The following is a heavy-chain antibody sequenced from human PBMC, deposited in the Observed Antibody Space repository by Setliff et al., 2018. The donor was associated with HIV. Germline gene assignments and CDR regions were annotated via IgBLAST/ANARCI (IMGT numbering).Heavy chain of an antibody. D-gene: IGHD6-19*01. Sequence: SETLSLTCTVSGGPISSYYWRWIRQPPGKGLEWIGYTYYSGRTNYNPSLKSRVTISVDTSRNQFSLKLSSVTAADTAVYYCAGQPAYSTDWYPPGYFDHWGQGTLVTVSS. V-gene: IGHV4-59*08. CDR2: TYYSGRT. CDR1: GGPISSYY. J-gene: IGHJ4*02. CDR3: AGQPAYSTDWYPPGYFDH.